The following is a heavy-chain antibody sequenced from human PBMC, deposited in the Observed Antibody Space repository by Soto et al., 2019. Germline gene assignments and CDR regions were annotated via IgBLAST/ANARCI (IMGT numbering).Heavy chain of an antibody. J-gene: IGHJ4*02. CDR2: MYWNEDK. V-gene: IGHV2-5*01. D-gene: IGHD6-19*01. CDR3: EHRPSGWYLFDY. CDR1: GFSLSTSGLG. Sequence: QITLPQSGPTLVRPTQTLTLTCTFSGFSLSTSGLGVGWIRQPTVKALEWLALMYWNEDKRYSPSLKARITITTGTSNRLAVLTMSTMDPVDTARHYCEHRPSGWYLFDYWGQGSLVTVS.